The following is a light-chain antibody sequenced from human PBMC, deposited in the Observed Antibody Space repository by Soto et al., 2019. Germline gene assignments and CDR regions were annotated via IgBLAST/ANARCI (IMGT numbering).Light chain of an antibody. CDR2: EVS. J-gene: IGLJ2*01. V-gene: IGLV2-8*01. CDR3: TSYAGTSNLVV. CDR1: SSDVGGYNY. Sequence: QSALTQPPSASGSPGQSVTISCTGTSSDVGGYNYVSWYQQHPGKAPKLMIYEVSKRPSGVPDRFSGSKSGNTASLTVSGLQAEDEADYYCTSYAGTSNLVVSGGGTKLTVL.